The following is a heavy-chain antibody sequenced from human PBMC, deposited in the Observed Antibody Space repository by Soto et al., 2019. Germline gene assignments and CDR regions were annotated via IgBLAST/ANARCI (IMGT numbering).Heavy chain of an antibody. J-gene: IGHJ4*02. CDR1: GYSFTSLD. D-gene: IGHD1-26*01. V-gene: IGHV1-8*01. Sequence: QVQLVQSGAEVREPGASVKVSCKASGYSFTSLDINWVRQTAGEGLEWMGWMQPSTGRTGYAQKFQGRVTMTRDTSINTAYMELTTLTSDDTAVYYCARGVSAGVDYWGQGTLVPVSS. CDR3: ARGVSAGVDY. CDR2: MQPSTGRT.